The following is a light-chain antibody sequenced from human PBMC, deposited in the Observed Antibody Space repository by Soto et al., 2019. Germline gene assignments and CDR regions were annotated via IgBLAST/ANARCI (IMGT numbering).Light chain of an antibody. CDR2: DAS. Sequence: EIVLTQSPATLSVSPGERATLSCRASQSVSTYLAWYQQKPGQAPRLLIYDASNRATGIPARFSGNGSGTDFTLIISSLEPEDFAVYYCQQRSNWPPLTFGQGTGLEIK. CDR3: QQRSNWPPLT. J-gene: IGKJ5*01. V-gene: IGKV3-11*01. CDR1: QSVSTY.